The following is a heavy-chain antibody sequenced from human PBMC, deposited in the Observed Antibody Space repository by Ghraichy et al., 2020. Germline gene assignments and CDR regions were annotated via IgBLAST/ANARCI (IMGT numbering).Heavy chain of an antibody. CDR2: LSGTTSHI. Sequence: GESLNISCSASGFTFNTYDMSWVRQAPGKGLEWVASLSGTTSHIYYADSVKGRFTISRDNAKNSLYLQMNSLRVEDTAVFYCARDDGSGWFRFWGQGTLVTVSS. CDR3: ARDDGSGWFRF. CDR1: GFTFNTYD. V-gene: IGHV3-21*01. J-gene: IGHJ4*02. D-gene: IGHD6-19*01.